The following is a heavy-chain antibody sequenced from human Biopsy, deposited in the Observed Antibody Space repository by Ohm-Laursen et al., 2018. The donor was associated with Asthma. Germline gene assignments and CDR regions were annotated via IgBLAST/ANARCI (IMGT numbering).Heavy chain of an antibody. CDR2: ISYDGSSI. D-gene: IGHD4-23*01. Sequence: SLRLSCSASGRHFGSYNMHWARQAPGKGLEWVAVISYDGSSIYYADSVQGRVTISRDNSKNTLSLQMNSLRAEDTAVYYCARAYGGSFFSGSFDIWGQGTMVTVSS. CDR1: GRHFGSYN. J-gene: IGHJ3*02. V-gene: IGHV3-30*14. CDR3: ARAYGGSFFSGSFDI.